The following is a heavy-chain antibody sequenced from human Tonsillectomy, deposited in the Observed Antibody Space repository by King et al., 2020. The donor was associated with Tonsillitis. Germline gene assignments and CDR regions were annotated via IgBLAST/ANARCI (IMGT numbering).Heavy chain of an antibody. D-gene: IGHD4-17*01. CDR1: GFTVRSNY. Sequence: VQLVESGGGLVQPGGSLRLSCAASGFTVRSNYMNWVRQAPGKGLEWVSVIYSGGSTYYADSVKGRFTISRHNSKNTLYLQMNSLRVEDTAVYYCTGGADYGDYGGGSDYWGQGPLVTVSS. CDR2: IYSGGST. J-gene: IGHJ4*02. V-gene: IGHV3-53*04. CDR3: TGGADYGDYGGGSDY.